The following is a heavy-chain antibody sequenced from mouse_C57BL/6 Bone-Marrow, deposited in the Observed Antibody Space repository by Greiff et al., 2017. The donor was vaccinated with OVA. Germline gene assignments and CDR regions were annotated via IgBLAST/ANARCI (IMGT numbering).Heavy chain of an antibody. CDR2: IYPRDGST. Sequence: LVESDAELVKPGASVKISCKVSGYTFTDHTIHWMKQRPEQGLEWIGYIYPRDGSTKYNEKFKGKATLTADKSSSTAYMQLNSLTSEDSAVYFCALSPITTVPRRYYFDYWGQGTTLTVSS. CDR1: GYTFTDHT. V-gene: IGHV1-78*01. D-gene: IGHD1-1*01. CDR3: ALSPITTVPRRYYFDY. J-gene: IGHJ2*01.